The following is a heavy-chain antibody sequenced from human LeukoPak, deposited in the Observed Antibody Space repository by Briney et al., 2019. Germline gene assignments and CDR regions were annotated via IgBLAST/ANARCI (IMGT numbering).Heavy chain of an antibody. J-gene: IGHJ4*02. Sequence: SETLSLTCSVSGYSFTSGHYCGWIRQPPGKGLELFANIYHTGSAHYNPSLKSRVTISVDTSKNQFSLKLNSVTAADTAVYYCARYCTSTTCILRGFDYWGQGTLVTVSS. D-gene: IGHD2-2*01. V-gene: IGHV4-38-2*01. CDR1: GYSFTSGHY. CDR2: IYHTGSA. CDR3: ARYCTSTTCILRGFDY.